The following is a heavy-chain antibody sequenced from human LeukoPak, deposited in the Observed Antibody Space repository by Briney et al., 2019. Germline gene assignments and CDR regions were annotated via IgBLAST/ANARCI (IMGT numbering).Heavy chain of an antibody. D-gene: IGHD1-26*01. CDR3: ARLGTSGSYEGAFDI. CDR2: IYYSGST. V-gene: IGHV4-59*01. Sequence: PSETLSLTCTVSGGSISSYYWSWIRQPPGKGLEWLGYIYYSGSTNYNPSLKSRVTISVDTSKNQFSLKLSSVTAADTAVYYCARLGTSGSYEGAFDIWGQGTMVTVSS. J-gene: IGHJ3*02. CDR1: GGSISSYY.